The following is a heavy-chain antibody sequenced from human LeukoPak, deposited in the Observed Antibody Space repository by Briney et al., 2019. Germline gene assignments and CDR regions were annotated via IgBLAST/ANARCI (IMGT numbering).Heavy chain of an antibody. CDR1: GGTFSSYA. V-gene: IGHV1-69*01. D-gene: IGHD3-22*01. CDR2: IIPIFGTA. Sequence: SVKVSCKASGGTFSSYAVSWVRQAPGQGLEWMGGIIPIFGTANYAQKFQGRVTITADESTSTAYMELSSLRSEDTAVYYCAREFSPYDSSGYYYAFDYWGQGTLVTVSS. CDR3: AREFSPYDSSGYYYAFDY. J-gene: IGHJ4*02.